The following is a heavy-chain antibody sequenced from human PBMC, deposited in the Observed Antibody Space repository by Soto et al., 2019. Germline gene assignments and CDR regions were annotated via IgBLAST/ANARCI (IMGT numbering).Heavy chain of an antibody. CDR2: IWYDGSNK. CDR3: ASDTLSAYSSGGYGMDV. J-gene: IGHJ6*02. V-gene: IGHV3-33*01. Sequence: QVQLVESGGGVVQPGRSLRLSCAASGFTFSSYGMHWVRQAPGKGLEWVAVIWYDGSNKYYEDSVKGRFTISRDNSKNTLYLQMNSLRAEATAVYYFASDTLSAYSSGGYGMDVWGQGTTVTVSS. D-gene: IGHD6-19*01. CDR1: GFTFSSYG.